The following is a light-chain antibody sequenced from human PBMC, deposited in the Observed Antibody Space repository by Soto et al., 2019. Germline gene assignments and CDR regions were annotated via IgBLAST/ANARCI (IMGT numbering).Light chain of an antibody. V-gene: IGKV3D-15*01. CDR2: GAS. J-gene: IGKJ1*01. CDR3: QQYINLWT. CDR1: QSVSSSY. Sequence: EIVMTQSPGTLSVSPGERATLFCRASQSVSSSYLAWYQQKPGQAPRLLIYGASSRATGIPDRFSGSGSGTEFTLTISSLQSEDFAVYYCQQYINLWTFGQGTKVDIK.